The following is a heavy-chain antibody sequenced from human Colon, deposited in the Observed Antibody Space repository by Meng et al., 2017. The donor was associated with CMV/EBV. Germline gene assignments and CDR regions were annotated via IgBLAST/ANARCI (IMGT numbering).Heavy chain of an antibody. CDR3: IKEDWYFDF. Sequence: QVQLIQSGTEVKKPGASVKVSCKTSGYTFTAKHLHRVRHAPGQGLEWMGWIYPQNGGTYFAQKFQGRVTMTSDTSISTAYMELSSLTSDDTAIYYCIKEDWYFDFWGQGTLVTVSS. D-gene: IGHD2-21*01. CDR2: IYPQNGGT. CDR1: GYTFTAKH. V-gene: IGHV1-2*02. J-gene: IGHJ4*02.